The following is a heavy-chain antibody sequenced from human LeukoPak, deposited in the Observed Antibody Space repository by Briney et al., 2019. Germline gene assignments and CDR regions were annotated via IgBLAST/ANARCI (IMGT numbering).Heavy chain of an antibody. J-gene: IGHJ3*02. CDR3: AKGQGPTYDAFDI. V-gene: IGHV3-9*03. Sequence: GRSLRLSCAASGFTFDDYAMHWVRQAPGKGLEWVSGISWNSGSIGYADSVRGRFTISRDNAKNSLYLQMNSLRAEDMALYYCAKGQGPTYDAFDIWGQGTMVTVSS. CDR1: GFTFDDYA. CDR2: ISWNSGSI.